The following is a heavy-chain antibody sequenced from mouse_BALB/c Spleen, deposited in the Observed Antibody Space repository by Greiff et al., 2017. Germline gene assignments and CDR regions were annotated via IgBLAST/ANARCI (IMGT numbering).Heavy chain of an antibody. D-gene: IGHD2-2*01. CDR2: ISSGGST. J-gene: IGHJ4*01. Sequence: EVQLVESGGGLVKPGGSLKLSCAASGFTFSSYAMSWVRQTPEKRLEWVASISSGGSTYYTDSVKGRFTISRDNARNILYLQMSSLRSEDTAMYYCARGGNYGYDDAMDYWGQGTSVTVSS. CDR3: ARGGNYGYDDAMDY. V-gene: IGHV5-6-5*01. CDR1: GFTFSSYA.